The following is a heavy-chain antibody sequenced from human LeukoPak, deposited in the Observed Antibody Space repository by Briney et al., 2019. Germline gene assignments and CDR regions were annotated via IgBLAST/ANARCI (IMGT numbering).Heavy chain of an antibody. V-gene: IGHV3-21*01. CDR2: ISSSSSYI. CDR3: ARLTGSYYNYYYYYMDV. CDR1: GFTFSSYG. D-gene: IGHD3-10*01. J-gene: IGHJ6*03. Sequence: GGSLRLSCAASGFTFSSYGMHWVRQAPGKGLEWVSSISSSSSYIYYADSVKGRFTISRDNAKNSLYLQMNSLRAEDTAVYYCARLTGSYYNYYYYYMDVWGKGTTVTVSS.